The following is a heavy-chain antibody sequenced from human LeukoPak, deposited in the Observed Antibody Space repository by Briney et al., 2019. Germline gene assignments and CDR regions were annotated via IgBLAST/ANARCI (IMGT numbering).Heavy chain of an antibody. CDR2: INPNSGGT. CDR3: ARGTFRYYYYYMDV. J-gene: IGHJ6*03. CDR1: GYTFTGYY. V-gene: IGHV1-2*02. Sequence: GASVKVSCKASGYTFTGYYMHWVRQAPGQGLEWMGWINPNSGGTNYAQKFQGRVTMTRDTSISTAYMELSRLRSDDTAVYYCARGTFRYYYYYMDVWGKGTTVTISS. D-gene: IGHD3-16*01.